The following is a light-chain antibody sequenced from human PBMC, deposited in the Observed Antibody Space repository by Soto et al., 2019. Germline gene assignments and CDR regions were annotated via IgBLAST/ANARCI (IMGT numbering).Light chain of an antibody. CDR3: QQYNGYWT. V-gene: IGKV1-5*03. J-gene: IGKJ1*01. CDR2: EAS. Sequence: DIQMTQSPSTLSASVGDRVTITCRASQSISGSLAWYQQKPGKAPRLLIYEASNLKSGVPSRFSGSGSGTEYTLTISSLQHDDFASYYCQQYNGYWTFGQGTKVEIK. CDR1: QSISGS.